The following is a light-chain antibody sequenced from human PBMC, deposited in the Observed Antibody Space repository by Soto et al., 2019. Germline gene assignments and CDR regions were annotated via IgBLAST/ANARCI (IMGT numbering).Light chain of an antibody. CDR3: QHYNSYSAA. CDR2: KAS. J-gene: IGKJ1*01. Sequence: DIQMTQSPSTLSGSVGDRVTITCRASQTISSLFAWYQQKTGKAPKLLIYKASTLKSGVPSRFSGSGSGTEFTLTISSLQPDDFATSYCQHYNSYSAAFGQGTKVELK. V-gene: IGKV1-5*03. CDR1: QTISSL.